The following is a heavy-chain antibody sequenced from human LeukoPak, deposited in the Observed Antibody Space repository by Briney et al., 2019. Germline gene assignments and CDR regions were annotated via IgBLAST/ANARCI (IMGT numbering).Heavy chain of an antibody. J-gene: IGHJ4*02. CDR1: GFTFSSYA. V-gene: IGHV3-30-3*01. D-gene: IGHD5-24*01. Sequence: GGSLRLSCAASGFTFSSYAMHWVRQAPGKGLEWVAVISYDGSNKYYADSVKGRFTISRDNSKNTLYLQMNSLGAEDTAVYYCAREVGEMATMLDYWGQGTLVTVSS. CDR2: ISYDGSNK. CDR3: AREVGEMATMLDY.